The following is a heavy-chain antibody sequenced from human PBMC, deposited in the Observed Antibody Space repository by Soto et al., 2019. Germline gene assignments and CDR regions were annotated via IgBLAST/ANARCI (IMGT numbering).Heavy chain of an antibody. J-gene: IGHJ3*02. V-gene: IGHV3-23*01. Sequence: GGSLRLSCAASGFTFSSYAMSWVRQAPGKGLEWVSAISGSRGSADYADSVKGRFTISRDNSKNTLYLQMNSLRAEDTAVYYCAKDSPYYYDSSDSVGAFDIWGQGTMVTVSS. CDR2: ISGSRGSA. D-gene: IGHD3-22*01. CDR3: AKDSPYYYDSSDSVGAFDI. CDR1: GFTFSSYA.